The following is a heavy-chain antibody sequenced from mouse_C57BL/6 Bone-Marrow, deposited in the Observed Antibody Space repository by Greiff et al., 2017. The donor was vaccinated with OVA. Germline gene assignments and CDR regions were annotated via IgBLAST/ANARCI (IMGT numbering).Heavy chain of an antibody. V-gene: IGHV2-2*01. Sequence: QVQLKESGPGLVQPSQRLSITCNVSGFSLTSYGVHWVSQSPGKGLEWLGRIWSGGSTSYTEAFISRLSISKDNSKSQVFFKMTRLQADDTAIYYWARNKRVLRRGYAMDYWGKGTSVTVSS. J-gene: IGHJ4*01. CDR3: ARNKRVLRRGYAMDY. CDR2: IWSGGST. D-gene: IGHD2-4*01. CDR1: GFSLTSYG.